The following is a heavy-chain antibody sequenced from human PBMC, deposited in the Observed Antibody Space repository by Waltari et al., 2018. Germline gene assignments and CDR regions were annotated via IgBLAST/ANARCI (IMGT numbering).Heavy chain of an antibody. CDR1: GYRLSDNY. CDR2: INPNSGGK. D-gene: IGHD2-8*01. CDR3: ARAMGPSTSRRWLDP. V-gene: IGHV1-2*02. J-gene: IGHJ5*02. Sequence: QVQLVQSGAAVKKPGASVTVSCKASGYRLSDNYIHWVRQAPGQGLEWLGSINPNSGGKHYPQKFVGRVTMTRDTSLNTAYMDLTSLTSDDTAVYYCARAMGPSTSRRWLDPWGQGTLVTVSS.